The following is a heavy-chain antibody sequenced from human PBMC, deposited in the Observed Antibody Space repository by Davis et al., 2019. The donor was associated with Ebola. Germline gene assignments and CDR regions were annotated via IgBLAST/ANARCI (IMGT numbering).Heavy chain of an antibody. J-gene: IGHJ4*02. D-gene: IGHD3-10*01. Sequence: PSETLSLTCSVSGDSITSGGFYWTWIRQHPGKGLEWIGCIFNSGSSYYNPSLKSRLTISKDTSKNHFSLKLNSVTAADTAIYYCARFPMGGTGSRADYRGQGTLVTVSS. V-gene: IGHV4-31*03. CDR1: GDSITSGGFY. CDR3: ARFPMGGTGSRADY. CDR2: IFNSGSS.